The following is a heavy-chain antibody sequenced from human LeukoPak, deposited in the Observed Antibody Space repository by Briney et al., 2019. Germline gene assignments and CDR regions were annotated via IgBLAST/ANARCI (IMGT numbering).Heavy chain of an antibody. CDR2: IYYSGST. CDR1: GGSISSTTYY. J-gene: IGHJ4*02. CDR3: ARDSDGRAAGTFGY. Sequence: SETLSLTCTVSGGSISSTTYYWDWIRQPPGKGLEWIGTIYYSGSTNYNPSLKSRVTISVDTSKNQFSLKLSSVTAADTAVYYCARDSDGRAAGTFGYWGQGTLVTVSS. D-gene: IGHD6-13*01. V-gene: IGHV4-39*07.